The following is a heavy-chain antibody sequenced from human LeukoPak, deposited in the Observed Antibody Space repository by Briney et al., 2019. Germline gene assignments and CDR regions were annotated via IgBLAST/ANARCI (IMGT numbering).Heavy chain of an antibody. Sequence: GGPLRLSCEASGFTFSNYAMSWVRQAPGKGLEWVSGICGHGISIYYADSVKGRFTISRDNSKGTSYMVMNKRIDDGTDVYYCAKEDGNYVSVRYYYFDYWGQGTLVTVS. J-gene: IGHJ4*02. V-gene: IGHV3-23*01. CDR1: GFTFSNYA. CDR2: ICGHGISI. CDR3: AKEDGNYVSVRYYYFDY. D-gene: IGHD3-10*01.